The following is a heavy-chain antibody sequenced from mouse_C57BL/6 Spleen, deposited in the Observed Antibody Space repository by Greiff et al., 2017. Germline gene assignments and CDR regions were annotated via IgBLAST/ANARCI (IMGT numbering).Heavy chain of an antibody. Sequence: EVKLMESGGGLVKPGGSLKLSCAASGFTFSSYAMSWVRQTPEKRLEWVATISDGGSYTYYPDNVKGRFTISRDNAKNNLYLQMSHLKSEDTAMYYCARDLAGPYYAMDYWGQGTSVTVSS. CDR2: ISDGGSYT. CDR1: GFTFSSYA. J-gene: IGHJ4*01. V-gene: IGHV5-4*01. CDR3: ARDLAGPYYAMDY. D-gene: IGHD3-3*01.